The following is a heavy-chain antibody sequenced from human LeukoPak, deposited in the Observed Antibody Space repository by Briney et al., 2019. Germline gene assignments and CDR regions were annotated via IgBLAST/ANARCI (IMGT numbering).Heavy chain of an antibody. CDR2: IIPILGIA. CDR3: ARDSGSYSIRPRFDY. D-gene: IGHD1-26*01. CDR1: GGTSSSYA. Sequence: SVKVSCKASGGTSSSYAISWVRQTPGQGLEWMGRIIPILGIANYAQKFQGRVTITADKSTSTAYMELSSLRSEDTAVYYCARDSGSYSIRPRFDYWGQGTLVTVSS. J-gene: IGHJ4*02. V-gene: IGHV1-69*04.